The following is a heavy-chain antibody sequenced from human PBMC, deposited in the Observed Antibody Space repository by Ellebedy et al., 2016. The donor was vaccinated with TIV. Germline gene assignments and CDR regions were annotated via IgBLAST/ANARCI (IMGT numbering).Heavy chain of an antibody. CDR1: GDSMISSTYF. J-gene: IGHJ4*02. CDR2: VYWTDDK. CDR3: VAATFGDYQTFDY. V-gene: IGHV2-5*04. Sequence: TLSLTCSVSGDSMISSTYFWGWIRQPPGKALEWLALVYWTDDKRYRPSLRNRLTLAKDISGSQVILTMTNMDPVDTATYYCVAATFGDYQTFDYWGLGTLVAVTS. D-gene: IGHD4-17*01.